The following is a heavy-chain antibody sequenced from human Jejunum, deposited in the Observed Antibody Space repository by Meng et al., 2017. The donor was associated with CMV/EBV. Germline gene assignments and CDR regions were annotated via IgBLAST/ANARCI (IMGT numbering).Heavy chain of an antibody. V-gene: IGHV3-33*01. Sequence: LALSQVGMTWVRQAPGKGLEWVAVIWHDGSKEYYADSVKGRFTISRDNSKNMLYLQMNSPRAEDTAVYYCAREDSDSSGYYQYYFDYWGQGALVTVSS. CDR3: AREDSDSSGYYQYYFDY. CDR2: IWHDGSKE. D-gene: IGHD3-22*01. CDR1: LALSQVG. J-gene: IGHJ4*02.